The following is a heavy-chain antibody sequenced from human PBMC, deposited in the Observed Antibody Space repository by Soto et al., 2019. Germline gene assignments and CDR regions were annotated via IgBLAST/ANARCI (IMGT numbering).Heavy chain of an antibody. CDR3: ARESEDLTSNFDY. CDR2: IYPGDSDT. J-gene: IGHJ4*02. V-gene: IGHV5-51*01. CDR1: GYYFTSYW. Sequence: GESLKISCKGSGYYFTSYWIGWVRQMPGKGLEWMGIIYPGDSDTRYSPSFQGQVTISADKSISTAYLQWNSLRAEDTAVYYCARESEDLTSNFDYWGRGTLVTVSS.